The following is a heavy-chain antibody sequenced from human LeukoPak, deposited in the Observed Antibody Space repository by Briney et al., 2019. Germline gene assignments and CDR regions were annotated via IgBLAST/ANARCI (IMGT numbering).Heavy chain of an antibody. CDR2: FSYSGNI. D-gene: IGHD1-26*01. CDR1: GGSIGSTNY. CDR3: ARALQLSGSYGY. Sequence: PSETLSLTCSVSGGSIGSTNYWGWIRQSPGKGLEWIGTFSYSGNIFYNPAVMSRVSISGDTSKNQFSLKMNFVTAADTAVYYCARALQLSGSYGYWGQGTLVTVSS. V-gene: IGHV4-39*07. J-gene: IGHJ4*02.